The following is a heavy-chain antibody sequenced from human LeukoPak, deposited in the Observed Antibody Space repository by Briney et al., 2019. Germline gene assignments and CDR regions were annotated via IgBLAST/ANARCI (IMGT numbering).Heavy chain of an antibody. Sequence: ASVKVSCKASGGTFSSYAISWVRQAPGQGLEWMGGIIPIFGTANYAQKFQGRVTITADKSTSTAYMELSSLRSEDTAVYYCARGNRDSGYDWDDAFDIWGQGTMVTVSS. D-gene: IGHD5-12*01. CDR3: ARGNRDSGYDWDDAFDI. CDR1: GGTFSSYA. V-gene: IGHV1-69*06. CDR2: IIPIFGTA. J-gene: IGHJ3*02.